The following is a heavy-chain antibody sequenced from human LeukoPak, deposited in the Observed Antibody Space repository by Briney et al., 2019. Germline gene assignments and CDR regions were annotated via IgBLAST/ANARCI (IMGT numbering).Heavy chain of an antibody. CDR1: GGSLSPYY. CDR3: ARATYYYDSSGYDWFDP. V-gene: IGHV4-4*07. CDR2: IYTSGST. Sequence: SETLSLTCTVSGGSLSPYYWSWIRQPAGKGLEWIGRIYTSGSTNYNPSLKSRVTMSVDTSKNQFSLKLSSVTAADTAVYYCARATYYYDSSGYDWFDPWGQGTLVTVSS. D-gene: IGHD3-22*01. J-gene: IGHJ5*02.